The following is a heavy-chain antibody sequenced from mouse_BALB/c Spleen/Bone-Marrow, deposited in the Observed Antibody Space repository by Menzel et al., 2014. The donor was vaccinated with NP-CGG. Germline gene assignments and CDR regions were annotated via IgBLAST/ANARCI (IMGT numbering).Heavy chain of an antibody. CDR3: AREGAYYRYDYAMDY. CDR1: GYSITSGYS. CDR2: IHYSGST. V-gene: IGHV3-1*02. J-gene: IGHJ4*01. Sequence: EVKLMESGPDLVKPSQSPSLTCTVTGYSITSGYSWHWIRQFPGNKLEWMGYIHYSGSTNYNPSLKSRISITRDTSKNQFFLQLNSVTTEDTATYYCAREGAYYRYDYAMDYWGQGTSVTVSS. D-gene: IGHD2-14*01.